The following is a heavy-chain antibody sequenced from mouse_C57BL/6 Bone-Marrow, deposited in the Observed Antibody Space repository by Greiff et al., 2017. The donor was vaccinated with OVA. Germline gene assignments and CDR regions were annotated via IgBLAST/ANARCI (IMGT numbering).Heavy chain of an antibody. D-gene: IGHD1-3*01. Sequence: VHVKQSGAELVRPGASVKLSCTASGFNIKDDYMHWVKQRPEQGLEWIGWIDPENGDTEYASKFQGKATITADTSSNTAYLQLSSLTSEDTAVYYGTTGGKAWFAYWGQGTLVTVSA. J-gene: IGHJ3*01. CDR3: TTGGKAWFAY. CDR2: IDPENGDT. V-gene: IGHV14-4*01. CDR1: GFNIKDDY.